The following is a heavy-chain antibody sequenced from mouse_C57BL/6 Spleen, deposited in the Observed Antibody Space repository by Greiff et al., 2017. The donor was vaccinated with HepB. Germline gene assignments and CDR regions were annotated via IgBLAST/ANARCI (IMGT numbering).Heavy chain of an antibody. CDR1: GYTFTSYW. CDR3: ARRVVANYVDY. Sequence: QVQLQQPGAELVMPGASVKLSCKASGYTFTSYWMHWVKQRPGQGLEWIGEIDPSDSYTNYNQKFKGKSTLTVDKSSSTAYMQLSSLTSEDPAVYYCARRVVANYVDYWGEGTTLAVSS. J-gene: IGHJ2*01. V-gene: IGHV1-69*01. D-gene: IGHD1-1*01. CDR2: IDPSDSYT.